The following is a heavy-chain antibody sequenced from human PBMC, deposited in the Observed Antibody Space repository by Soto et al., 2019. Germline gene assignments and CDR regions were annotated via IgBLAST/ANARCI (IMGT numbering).Heavy chain of an antibody. CDR1: GGSISSFY. CDR3: ARHTEGSYSSSWYRY. Sequence: PSETLSLTCTVSGGSISSFYWSWIRQPPGKGLEWIGYIYYSGSTNYNPSLKSRVTISVDTSKNQFSLKLSSVTAADTAVYYCARHTEGSYSSSWYRYWGQGTLVTVPQ. J-gene: IGHJ4*02. V-gene: IGHV4-59*08. D-gene: IGHD6-13*01. CDR2: IYYSGST.